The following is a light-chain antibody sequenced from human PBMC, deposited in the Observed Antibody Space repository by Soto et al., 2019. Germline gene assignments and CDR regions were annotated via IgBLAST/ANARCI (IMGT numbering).Light chain of an antibody. CDR3: QQSYSTPLL. J-gene: IGKJ5*01. CDR2: AAS. CDR1: LSISGY. Sequence: DIQMTQSPSSLSASVGDRVTITCRASLSISGYLNWYQQKPGKAPKLLIYAASSLQSGVPSRFSGSGSGTDFTLTISSLQPEDFAIYYCQQSYSTPLLFGQGTRLEIK. V-gene: IGKV1-39*01.